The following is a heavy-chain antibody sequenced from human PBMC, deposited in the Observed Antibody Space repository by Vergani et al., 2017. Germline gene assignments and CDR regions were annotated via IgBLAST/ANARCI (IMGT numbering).Heavy chain of an antibody. Sequence: EVQLLESGGGLVQPGGSLRLSCAASGFNFGSYVMNWVRQAPGKGLEWVSSISGTGDFIYYADSVKGRFTVSRDNSKNTLYLEMKSLRADDTALYVCAKDRESYGSGGEYFDYWGRGTLVTVSS. CDR3: AKDRESYGSGGEYFDY. J-gene: IGHJ4*02. D-gene: IGHD3-10*01. CDR2: ISGTGDFI. V-gene: IGHV3-23*01. CDR1: GFNFGSYV.